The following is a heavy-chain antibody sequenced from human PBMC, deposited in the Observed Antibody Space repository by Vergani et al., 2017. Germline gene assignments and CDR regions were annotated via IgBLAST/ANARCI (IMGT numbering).Heavy chain of an antibody. Sequence: EVMLVQSGAEVKKPGESLKISCKYSESSCISNEIAWVRQMSGKGLQWMGNINPIDSKIAYSPSFQGQAIMSLEKSITTAYRQWRSLKASDTAIYYCTRHVPCGDGACLHFDHWGQGTQVTVSS. CDR2: INPIDSKI. V-gene: IGHV5-51*06. CDR3: TRHVPCGDGACLHFDH. CDR1: ESSCISNE. D-gene: IGHD2-21*01. J-gene: IGHJ4*02.